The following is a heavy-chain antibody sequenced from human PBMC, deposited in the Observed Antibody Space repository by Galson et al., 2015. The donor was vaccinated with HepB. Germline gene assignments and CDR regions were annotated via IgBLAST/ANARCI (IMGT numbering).Heavy chain of an antibody. J-gene: IGHJ2*01. CDR3: ARGRRYDSSGDYYHWYFDL. D-gene: IGHD3-22*01. V-gene: IGHV3-33*01. Sequence: SLRLSCAASGFTFSSYGMHWVRQAPGKGLEWVAVIWYDGSNKYYADSVKGRFTISRDNSKNTLYLQMNSLRAEDTAVYYCARGRRYDSSGDYYHWYFDLWGRGTLVTVSS. CDR1: GFTFSSYG. CDR2: IWYDGSNK.